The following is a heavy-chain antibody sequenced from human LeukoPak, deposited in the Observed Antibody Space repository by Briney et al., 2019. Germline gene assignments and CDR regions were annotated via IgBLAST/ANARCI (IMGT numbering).Heavy chain of an antibody. D-gene: IGHD2/OR15-2a*01. J-gene: IGHJ6*02. Sequence: GGSLRLSCAASGFTFSSYGMHWVRQAPGKGLEWVAFIRYDGSNTYYADSVQGRFTISRDNSKNTLYLQMNSLRAEDTAVYYCAKDLEVSSLYYYYYGMDVWGQGTTVTVSS. V-gene: IGHV3-30*02. CDR1: GFTFSSYG. CDR2: IRYDGSNT. CDR3: AKDLEVSSLYYYYYGMDV.